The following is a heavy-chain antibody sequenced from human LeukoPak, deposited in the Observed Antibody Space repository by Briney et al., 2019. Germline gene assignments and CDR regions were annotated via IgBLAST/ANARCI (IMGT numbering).Heavy chain of an antibody. Sequence: PSETLSLTCTVSGGSVSSGSYYWSWIRQPPGKGLEWIGYIYYSGSTNYNPSLKSRVTISVDTSKNQFSLKLSSVTAADTAVYYCARAEYYDFWSGYNYFDYWGQGTLVTVSS. CDR2: IYYSGST. V-gene: IGHV4-61*01. J-gene: IGHJ4*02. D-gene: IGHD3-3*01. CDR3: ARAEYYDFWSGYNYFDY. CDR1: GGSVSSGSYY.